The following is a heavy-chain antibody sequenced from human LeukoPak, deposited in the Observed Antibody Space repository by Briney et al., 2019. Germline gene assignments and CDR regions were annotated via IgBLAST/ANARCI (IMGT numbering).Heavy chain of an antibody. CDR2: ISYDGSNK. V-gene: IGHV3-30*18. CDR3: AKDVGTAAAGTAEFDY. CDR1: GFTFSSYG. D-gene: IGHD6-13*01. J-gene: IGHJ4*02. Sequence: PGRSLRLSCAASGFTFSSYGMHWVRQAPGKGLEWVAVISYDGSNKYYADSVKGRFTISRDNSKNTLYLQMNSLRAEDTAVYYCAKDVGTAAAGTAEFDYWGQGTLVTVPS.